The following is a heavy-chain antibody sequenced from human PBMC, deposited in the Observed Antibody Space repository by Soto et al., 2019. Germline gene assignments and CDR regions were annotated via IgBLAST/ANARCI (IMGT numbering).Heavy chain of an antibody. D-gene: IGHD2-15*01. CDR1: GGSFSGYY. CDR3: ARDIGSYAYGEGY. CDR2: INHSGST. V-gene: IGHV4-34*01. J-gene: IGHJ4*02. Sequence: QVQLQQWGAGLLKPSETLSLTCAVYGGSFSGYYWSWIRQPPGKGPEWIGEINHSGSTNYNPSLKSRVTISVDTSKNQFSLKLSSVTAADTAVYYCARDIGSYAYGEGYWGQGIQVTVSS.